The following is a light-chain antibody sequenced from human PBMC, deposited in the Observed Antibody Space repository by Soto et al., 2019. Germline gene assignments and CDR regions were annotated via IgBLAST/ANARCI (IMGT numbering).Light chain of an antibody. V-gene: IGKV3-20*01. CDR2: GAS. J-gene: IGKJ1*01. CDR1: QSVTSTY. CDR3: QHYHTSWT. Sequence: EVALTQSPGTLSLSPGERATLSCRASQSVTSTYFAWYQQKPGQAPRLLIYGASIRATGIPDRFSGSGSGTDFTLTISRLEPEDFAVYYCQHYHTSWTVGRGTKVEIK.